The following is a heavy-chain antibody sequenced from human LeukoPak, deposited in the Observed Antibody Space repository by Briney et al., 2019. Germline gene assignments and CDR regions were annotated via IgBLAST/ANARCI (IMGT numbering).Heavy chain of an antibody. J-gene: IGHJ4*02. D-gene: IGHD1-20*01. CDR3: ARLTSIGFDY. CDR2: IIPIFGTA. V-gene: IGHV1-69*05. CDR1: GGTFSSYA. Sequence: SVKVSFTASGGTFSSYAISWVRQAPGQGLEWMGGIIPIFGTANYAQKFQGRVTITTDESTSTAYMELSSLRSADTAVYYCARLTSIGFDYWGQGTLVTVSS.